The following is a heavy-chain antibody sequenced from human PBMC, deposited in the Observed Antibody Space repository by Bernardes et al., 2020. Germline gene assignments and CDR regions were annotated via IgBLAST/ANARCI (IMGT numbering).Heavy chain of an antibody. CDR2: MNPNSGNT. V-gene: IGHV1-8*01. Sequence: ASVKVSCKASGYTFTSYDVNWVRQATGQGPEWMGWMNPNSGNTGYAQKLQGRVTITRNNYISTVYMELSSLRSDDTAIYYCARAIQETNRVVIPFYYYGLDVWGQGTTVTVSS. CDR1: GYTFTSYD. D-gene: IGHD3-22*01. J-gene: IGHJ6*02. CDR3: ARAIQETNRVVIPFYYYGLDV.